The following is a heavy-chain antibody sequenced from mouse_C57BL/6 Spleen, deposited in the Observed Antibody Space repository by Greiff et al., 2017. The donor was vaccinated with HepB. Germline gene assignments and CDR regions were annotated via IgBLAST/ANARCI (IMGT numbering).Heavy chain of an antibody. CDR1: GYTFTSYW. CDR2: IDPSDSYT. Sequence: QVQLQQPGAELVMPGASVKLSCKASGYTFTSYWMHWVKQRPGQGLEWIGEIDPSDSYTNYNQKFKGKSTLTVAKSSSTAYMQLSSLTSEDSAVYYCARVPPLYDYDNVRSYAMDYWGQGTSVTVSS. V-gene: IGHV1-69*01. D-gene: IGHD2-4*01. J-gene: IGHJ4*01. CDR3: ARVPPLYDYDNVRSYAMDY.